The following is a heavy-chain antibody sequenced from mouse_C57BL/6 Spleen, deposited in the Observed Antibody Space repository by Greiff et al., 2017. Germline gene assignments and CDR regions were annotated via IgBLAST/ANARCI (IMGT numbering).Heavy chain of an antibody. CDR1: GYTFTDYY. CDR2: INPYNGGT. D-gene: IGHD2-1*01. Sequence: VQLKQSGPVLVKPGASVKMSCKASGYTFTDYYMNWVKQSHGKSLEWIGVINPYNGGTSYNQKFKGKATLTVDKSSSTAYMELNSLTSEDSAVYYCARGGGNYDYAMDYWGQGTSVTVSS. J-gene: IGHJ4*01. V-gene: IGHV1-19*01. CDR3: ARGGGNYDYAMDY.